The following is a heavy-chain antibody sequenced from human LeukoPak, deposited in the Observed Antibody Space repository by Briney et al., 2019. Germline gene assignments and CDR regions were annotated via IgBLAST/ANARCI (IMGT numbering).Heavy chain of an antibody. J-gene: IGHJ1*01. CDR3: ARGLRHIVVVTAIHPSEYFQH. CDR1: GYTFTGYY. V-gene: IGHV1-2*02. Sequence: ASVKVSFTASGYTFTGYYMHWVRQAPGQGLEWMGWINPNSGGTNYAQKFQGRVTMTRDTSISTAYMELSRLRSDDTAVYYCARGLRHIVVVTAIHPSEYFQHWGQGTLVTVSS. D-gene: IGHD2-21*02. CDR2: INPNSGGT.